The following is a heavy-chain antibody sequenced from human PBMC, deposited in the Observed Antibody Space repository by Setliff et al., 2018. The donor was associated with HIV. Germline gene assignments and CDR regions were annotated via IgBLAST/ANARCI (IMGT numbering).Heavy chain of an antibody. Sequence: PSETLSLTCTVSGGSISSYHWSWIRQPPGKGLEWIGYIFTSGSTNYNPSLKSRVTISVDTSKNQFSLKLSSVTAADTAVYYCASFYYGHCDYWGQGTLVTVSS. D-gene: IGHD3-22*01. CDR3: ASFYYGHCDY. J-gene: IGHJ4*02. V-gene: IGHV4-4*08. CDR1: GGSISSYH. CDR2: IFTSGST.